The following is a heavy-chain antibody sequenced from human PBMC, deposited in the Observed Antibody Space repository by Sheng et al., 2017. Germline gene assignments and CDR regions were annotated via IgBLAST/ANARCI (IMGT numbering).Heavy chain of an antibody. V-gene: IGHV1-18*01. CDR1: GYTFTSYG. J-gene: IGHJ6*02. CDR2: ISAYNGNT. CDR3: AREGSSSSDVGAFWYYYYLRYGR. D-gene: IGHD6-6*01. Sequence: QVQLVQSGAEVKKPGASVKVSCKASGYTFTSYGISWVRQAPGQGLEWMGWISAYNGNTNYAQKLQGRVTMTTDTSTSTAYMELRSLRSDDTAVYYCAREGSSSSDVGAFWYYYYLRYGRLGPRDHGHRLL.